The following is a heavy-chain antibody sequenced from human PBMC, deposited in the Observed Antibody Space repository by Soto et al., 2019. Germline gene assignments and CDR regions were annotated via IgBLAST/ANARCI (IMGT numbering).Heavy chain of an antibody. J-gene: IGHJ6*02. CDR1: GHSFTRCW. CDR3: ARSSPSYYGMDV. V-gene: IGHV5-10-1*01. Sequence: GESLKIFFTWSGHSFTRCWISGVRQMPGKGLEWMGRIDPSDSYTNYSPSFQGHVTISADKSISTAYLQWSSLKASDTAMYYCARSSPSYYGMDVWGQGTTVTVSS. CDR2: IDPSDSYT.